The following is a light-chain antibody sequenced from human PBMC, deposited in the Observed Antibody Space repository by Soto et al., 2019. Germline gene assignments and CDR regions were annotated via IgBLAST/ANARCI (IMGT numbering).Light chain of an antibody. CDR2: EVS. Sequence: QSALTQPPSASGSPGQSVTISCTGTSSDVGAYNYVSWYQQHPGKAPKLMIFEVSKRPSGVPDRFSASKSGNTASLTVSRLQAEDEADYYCSSHGGSNNFYVFGTGTKVTVL. V-gene: IGLV2-8*01. CDR3: SSHGGSNNFYV. CDR1: SSDVGAYNY. J-gene: IGLJ1*01.